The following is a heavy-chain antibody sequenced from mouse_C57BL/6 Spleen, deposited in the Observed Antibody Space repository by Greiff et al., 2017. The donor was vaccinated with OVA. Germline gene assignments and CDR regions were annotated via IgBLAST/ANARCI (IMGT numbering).Heavy chain of an antibody. CDR3: ARGNYDYGFAY. D-gene: IGHD2-4*01. V-gene: IGHV3-6*01. CDR2: ISYDGSN. CDR1: GYSITSGYY. Sequence: VQLKESGPGLVKPSQSLSLTCSVTGYSITSGYYWNWIRQFPGNKLEWMGYISYDGSNNYNPSLKNRISITRDTSKNQFFLKLNSVTTEDTATYYCARGNYDYGFAYWGQGTLVTVSA. J-gene: IGHJ3*01.